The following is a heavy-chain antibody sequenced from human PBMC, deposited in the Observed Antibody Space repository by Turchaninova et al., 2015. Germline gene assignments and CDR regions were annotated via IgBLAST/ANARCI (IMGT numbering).Heavy chain of an antibody. D-gene: IGHD6-25*01. CDR2: INHSGST. CDR3: AGAQRFLFDY. Sequence: QVQLQQWGAGLLKPSETLSLTCAVYGGSFSGYYWSWIRQPPGKGLEWIGEINHSGSTNYNPSLKSRVTKAVDPSKNQFSLMRGSVTAGDTAVYYCAGAQRFLFDYWGQGTLVTVSS. CDR1: GGSFSGYY. J-gene: IGHJ4*02. V-gene: IGHV4-34*01.